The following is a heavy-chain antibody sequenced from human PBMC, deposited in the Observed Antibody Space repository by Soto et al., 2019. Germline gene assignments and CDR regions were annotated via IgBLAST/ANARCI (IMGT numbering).Heavy chain of an antibody. CDR1: GYTFTGYY. J-gene: IGHJ6*02. D-gene: IGHD6-6*01. CDR2: INPNSGGT. CDR3: AREEGSNSSRRHYGMDV. Sequence: QVQLVQSGAEVKKPGASVKVSCKASGYTFTGYYMHWVRQAPGQGLEWMGWINPNSGGTNYAQKFQGRVTMTRDTSISTAYMELSRLRSDDTAVYYCAREEGSNSSRRHYGMDVWGQGTTVTVSS. V-gene: IGHV1-2*02.